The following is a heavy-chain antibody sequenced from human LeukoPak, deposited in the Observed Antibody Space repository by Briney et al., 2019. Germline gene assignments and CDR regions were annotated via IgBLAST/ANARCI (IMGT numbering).Heavy chain of an antibody. V-gene: IGHV3-74*01. J-gene: IGHJ3*02. CDR2: IASDGSST. CDR3: ARVAIPGHDAFDI. CDR1: GFTFSSYW. Sequence: SGGSLRLSCAASGFTFSSYWMNWVRQAPGKGLVWVSRIASDGSSTTYADSVKGRFSISRDNAKNTLYLQMNSLRVEDTAVYYCARVAIPGHDAFDIWGQGTMVTVSS.